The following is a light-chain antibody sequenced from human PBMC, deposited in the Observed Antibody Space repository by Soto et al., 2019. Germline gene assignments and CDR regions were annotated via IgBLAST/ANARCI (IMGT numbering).Light chain of an antibody. CDR1: QGISNY. Sequence: IQLTQSPSSLSASVGDRVTITCRASQGISNYVAWYQQKPGKAPKLLIYAASTLQSGVPSRFSGSGSGTDFTLTISSLQPEDFATYYCQRLSHAFGGGTKVAIK. J-gene: IGKJ4*01. CDR2: AAS. CDR3: QRLSHA. V-gene: IGKV1-9*01.